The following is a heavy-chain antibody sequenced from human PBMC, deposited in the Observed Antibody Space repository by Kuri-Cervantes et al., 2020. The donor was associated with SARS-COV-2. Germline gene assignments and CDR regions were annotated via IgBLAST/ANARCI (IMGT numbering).Heavy chain of an antibody. J-gene: IGHJ4*02. CDR3: ARGSASAWDPPEN. CDR1: GFTFSSYG. Sequence: GGSLRLSCEASGFTFSSYGMHWVRQAPSKGLEWVAVITYDGHNEYYAATAKGRFTISRDNSRKTLYLQMDSLRPDDTGVYYCARGSASAWDPPENWGQGTLVTVSS. D-gene: IGHD1-26*01. V-gene: IGHV3-30*03. CDR2: ITYDGHNE.